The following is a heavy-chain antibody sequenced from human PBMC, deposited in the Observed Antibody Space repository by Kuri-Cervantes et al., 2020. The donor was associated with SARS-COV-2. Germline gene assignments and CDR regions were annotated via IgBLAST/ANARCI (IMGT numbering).Heavy chain of an antibody. V-gene: IGHV3-30*04. CDR1: GFTFSSYA. CDR2: ISYDGSNK. CDR3: ARDGDDPTGERAFDI. D-gene: IGHD7-27*01. J-gene: IGHJ3*02. Sequence: GGSLRLFCAASGFTFSSYAMHWVRQAPGKGLEWVAVISYDGSNKYYADSVKGRFTISRDNSKNTLYLQMNSLRAEDTAVYYCARDGDDPTGERAFDIWGQGTMVTVSS.